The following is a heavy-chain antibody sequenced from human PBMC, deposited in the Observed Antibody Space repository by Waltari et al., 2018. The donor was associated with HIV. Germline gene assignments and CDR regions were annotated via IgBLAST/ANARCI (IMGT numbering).Heavy chain of an antibody. CDR1: GDSILTGGSC. CDR2: VYGGGNT. Sequence: QVQLQESGPGLAQPSQTLSLTCSVFGDSILTGGSCPSWLRLSAERGMEWIGRVYGGGNTYYNPSLRSRVTISIDTAKNQHSLNLTSVTAADSAVYFCATSKVLSGNYFYGLDVWGQGTTVIVSS. D-gene: IGHD3-3*01. V-gene: IGHV4-61*02. CDR3: ATSKVLSGNYFYGLDV. J-gene: IGHJ6*02.